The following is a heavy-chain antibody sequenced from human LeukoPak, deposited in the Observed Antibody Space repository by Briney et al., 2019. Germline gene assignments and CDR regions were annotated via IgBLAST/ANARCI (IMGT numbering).Heavy chain of an antibody. CDR2: ISGSGGST. Sequence: GGSLRLSCAASGFTFSSYAMNWVRQAPGKGLEWVSAISGSGGSTYYADSVKGRFSISRDNSKNTLYVQMNSLRAEDTAVYYCAKYDMVRGVNVDYWGQGTLVTVSP. CDR3: AKYDMVRGVNVDY. J-gene: IGHJ4*02. V-gene: IGHV3-23*01. D-gene: IGHD3-10*01. CDR1: GFTFSSYA.